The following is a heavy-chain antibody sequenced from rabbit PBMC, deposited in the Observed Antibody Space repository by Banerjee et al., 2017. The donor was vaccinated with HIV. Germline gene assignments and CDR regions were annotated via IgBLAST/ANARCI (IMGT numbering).Heavy chain of an antibody. Sequence: QEQLVESGGGLVQPGGSLKLTCTASGFDFSSYGVTWVRQAPGKGLEWIGYIDPVFGTTVYASWVNGRFTISKTSWTTVTLQMTSLTAADTATHFCARDLAGVIGWNFNLWGPGTLVTVS. CDR3: ARDLAGVIGWNFNL. J-gene: IGHJ4*01. D-gene: IGHD4-1*01. CDR2: IDPVFGTT. CDR1: GFDFSSYG. V-gene: IGHV1S39*01.